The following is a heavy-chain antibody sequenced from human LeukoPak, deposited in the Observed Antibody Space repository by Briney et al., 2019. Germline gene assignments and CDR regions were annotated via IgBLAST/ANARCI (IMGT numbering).Heavy chain of an antibody. J-gene: IGHJ5*02. CDR2: INHSGST. CDR3: ARGNGYCSSTSCYINWFDP. CDR1: GGSFSGYY. D-gene: IGHD2-2*02. V-gene: IGHV4-34*01. Sequence: SETLSLTCAVYGGSFSGYYWSWIRQPPGKGLEWIGEINHSGSTNYNPSLKSRVTISVDTSNNQFSLKLSSVTAADTAVYYCARGNGYCSSTSCYINWFDPWGQGTLVTVSS.